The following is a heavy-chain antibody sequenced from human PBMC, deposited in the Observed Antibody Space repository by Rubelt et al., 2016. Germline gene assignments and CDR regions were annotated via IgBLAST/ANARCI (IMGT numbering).Heavy chain of an antibody. J-gene: IGHJ4*02. CDR3: VSYEYYRGNDADFY. CDR2: IKSKTDGGTT. Sequence: WVRQAPGKGLEWLGRIKSKTDGGTTDYAAPVKGRFTISRDDSKTTLFLQMDSLKTEDTAVYYCVSYEYYRGNDADFYWGRGTRVTVSS. D-gene: IGHD4-23*01. V-gene: IGHV3-15*01.